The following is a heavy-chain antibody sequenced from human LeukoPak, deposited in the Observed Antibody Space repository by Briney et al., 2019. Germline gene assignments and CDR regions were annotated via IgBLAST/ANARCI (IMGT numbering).Heavy chain of an antibody. CDR1: GGSFSGYC. V-gene: IGHV4-34*01. CDR2: INHSGST. J-gene: IGHJ5*02. CDR3: ARGQGYSYGYEWFDP. Sequence: SETLSLTCAVYGGSFSGYCWSWIRQPPGKGLEWIGEINHSGSTNYNPSLKCRVTISVDTSKNQFSLKLSSVTAADTAVYYCARGQGYSYGYEWFDPWGQGTLVTVSS. D-gene: IGHD5-18*01.